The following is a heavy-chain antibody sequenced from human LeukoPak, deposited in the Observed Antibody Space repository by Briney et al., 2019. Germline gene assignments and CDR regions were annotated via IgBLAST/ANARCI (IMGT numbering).Heavy chain of an antibody. CDR1: GFTFSSYG. D-gene: IGHD1-26*01. J-gene: IGHJ5*01. CDR2: IKQDGGEI. V-gene: IGHV3-7*01. Sequence: PGGSLRLSCAASGFTFSSYGMHWVRQAPGKGLEWVANIKQDGGEIYYVDSVKGRFTISRDNAKNSVYLHMNSLRAEDTAVYYCARDKVVGPTKFDSWGQGTLVTVSS. CDR3: ARDKVVGPTKFDS.